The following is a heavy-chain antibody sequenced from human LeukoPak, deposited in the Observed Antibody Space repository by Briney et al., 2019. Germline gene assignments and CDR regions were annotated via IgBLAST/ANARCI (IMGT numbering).Heavy chain of an antibody. Sequence: GGALRLSCAASGFTFSSYSMNWVRQAPGKGLEWVSSISSSSSYIYYADSVKSRFTISRDNAKNSLYLQMNSLRAEDTAVYYCAREWDGSGSYGDYWGQGTLVTVSS. D-gene: IGHD3-10*01. V-gene: IGHV3-21*01. J-gene: IGHJ4*02. CDR3: AREWDGSGSYGDY. CDR2: ISSSSSYI. CDR1: GFTFSSYS.